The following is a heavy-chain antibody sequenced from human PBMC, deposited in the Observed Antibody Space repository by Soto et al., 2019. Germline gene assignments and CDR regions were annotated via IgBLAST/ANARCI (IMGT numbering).Heavy chain of an antibody. V-gene: IGHV3-23*01. CDR2: ISSSGGST. D-gene: IGHD5-18*01. Sequence: GGSLRLSCAASGFTVSSSSAMSWVRQAPGKGLEWVSTISSSGGSTYYADSVKGRFTVSRDNSKNTLYLQMNSLRAEDTALYYCTLQLWGPSWGQGTLVTVSS. CDR1: GFTVSSSSA. J-gene: IGHJ5*02. CDR3: TLQLWGPS.